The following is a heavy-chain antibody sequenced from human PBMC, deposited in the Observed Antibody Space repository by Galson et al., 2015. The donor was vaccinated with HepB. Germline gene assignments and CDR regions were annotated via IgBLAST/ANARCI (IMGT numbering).Heavy chain of an antibody. D-gene: IGHD6-19*01. CDR3: VKDEDSSGWPGGGS. Sequence: SLRLSCAASGFTFSSYAMHWVRQAPGKGLEYVSAISSNGGSTYYADSVKGRFTISRDNSKNTLYLQMCSLRAEDTAVYYCVKDEDSSGWPGGGSWGQGTLVTVSS. J-gene: IGHJ4*02. V-gene: IGHV3-64D*06. CDR1: GFTFSSYA. CDR2: ISSNGGST.